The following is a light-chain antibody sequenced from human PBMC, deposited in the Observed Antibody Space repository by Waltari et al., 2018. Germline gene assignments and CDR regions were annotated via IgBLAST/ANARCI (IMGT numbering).Light chain of an antibody. V-gene: IGKV3-15*01. CDR2: DAS. J-gene: IGKJ4*01. Sequence: EMVMTQSPATLSVSPGERVALSCRASASVATSLAGYQQIPGQAPRLLFYDASAWATKVSVGFGGSGSGTEFALTITSRQSEDFAVYYCQQCKKWPPTFGGGTKVEIK. CDR1: ASVATS. CDR3: QQCKKWPPT.